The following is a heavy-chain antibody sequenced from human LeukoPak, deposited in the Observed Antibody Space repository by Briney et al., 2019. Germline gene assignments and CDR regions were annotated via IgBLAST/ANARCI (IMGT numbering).Heavy chain of an antibody. V-gene: IGHV1-46*01. Sequence: GASVKVSCKASGYTFTSYYMHWVRQAPGQGLEWMGIINPSGGSTSYAQKFQGRVTMTRDMSTSTVYMELSSLRSEDTSVYYCATSGDTNPSYYYYYYMDVWGKGTTVTVS. CDR1: GYTFTSYY. CDR2: INPSGGST. J-gene: IGHJ6*03. D-gene: IGHD7-27*01. CDR3: ATSGDTNPSYYYYYYMDV.